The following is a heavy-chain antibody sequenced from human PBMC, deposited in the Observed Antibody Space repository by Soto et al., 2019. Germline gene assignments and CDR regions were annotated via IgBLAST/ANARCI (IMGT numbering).Heavy chain of an antibody. D-gene: IGHD3-3*01. V-gene: IGHV3-7*03. J-gene: IGHJ4*02. CDR3: ARDVGPVTIFGEALSGYFDF. CDR1: GFSFGNYW. Sequence: GGSLRLSCAVSGFSFGNYWMSWVRQAPGKGLEWLASIKEDGSERYYPDSVKGRFTISRDNAKDSLSLQMNSLRGEDTAFYYCARDVGPVTIFGEALSGYFDFWGQGTLVTVSS. CDR2: IKEDGSER.